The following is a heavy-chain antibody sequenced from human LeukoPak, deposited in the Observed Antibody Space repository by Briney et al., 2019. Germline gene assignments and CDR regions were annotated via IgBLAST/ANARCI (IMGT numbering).Heavy chain of an antibody. CDR2: INHSGST. CDR1: GGSFSGYY. CDR3: ARIRDYYDSSGLFDY. Sequence: ETLSLTCAVYGGSFSGYYWSWIRQPPGKGLEWIGEINHSGSTNYNPSLKSRVTISVDTSKNQFSLKLSSVTAADTAVYYCARIRDYYDSSGLFDYWGQGTLVTVSS. D-gene: IGHD3-22*01. V-gene: IGHV4-34*01. J-gene: IGHJ4*02.